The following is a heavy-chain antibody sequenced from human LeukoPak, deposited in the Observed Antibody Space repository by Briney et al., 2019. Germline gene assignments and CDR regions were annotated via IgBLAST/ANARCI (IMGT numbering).Heavy chain of an antibody. CDR2: IIPIIGTA. CDR3: ARAGDILTGYSPADS. V-gene: IGHV1-69*13. CDR1: GGTFSSYA. Sequence: GASVKVSCKASGGTFSSYAISWVRQAPGQGLEWMGGIIPIIGTANYAQKFQGRVTITADESTSTVYLELSSLRSEDTAVYYCARAGDILTGYSPADSWGQGTLVTVSS. D-gene: IGHD3-9*01. J-gene: IGHJ4*02.